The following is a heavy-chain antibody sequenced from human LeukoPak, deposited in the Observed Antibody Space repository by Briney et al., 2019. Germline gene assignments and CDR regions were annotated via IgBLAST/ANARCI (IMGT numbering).Heavy chain of an antibody. J-gene: IGHJ4*02. D-gene: IGHD2-15*01. CDR3: AKVTGGYCSGGSCYFDY. CDR2: ISYDGSNK. Sequence: GRSLRLSCAASGFTFSSYGMHWVRQAPGKGLEWVAVISYDGSNKYYADSVKGRFTISRDNSKNTLYLQMNSLRAEDTAGYYCAKVTGGYCSGGSCYFDYWGQGTLVTVSS. CDR1: GFTFSSYG. V-gene: IGHV3-30*18.